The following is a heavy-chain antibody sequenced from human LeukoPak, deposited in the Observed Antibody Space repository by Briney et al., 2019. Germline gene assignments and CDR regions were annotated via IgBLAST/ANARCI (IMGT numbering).Heavy chain of an antibody. CDR3: ARDHGDFVGVRVGFDS. Sequence: GASVKVSCKASGYTFTNYAISWVRQAPGQGLEWVARISGYNGNTDYAQKDKDRVTVTADTSTAYLEMRGLTSDDTAVYYCARDHGDFVGVRVGFDSWGQGTLVTVSS. V-gene: IGHV1-18*01. CDR2: ISGYNGNT. D-gene: IGHD4-17*01. J-gene: IGHJ4*02. CDR1: GYTFTNYA.